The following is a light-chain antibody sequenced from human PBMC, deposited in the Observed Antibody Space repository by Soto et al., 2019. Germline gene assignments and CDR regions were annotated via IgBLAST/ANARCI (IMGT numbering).Light chain of an antibody. CDR2: EVS. V-gene: IGLV2-14*01. Sequence: QSALTQPASVSGSPGQSITISCTGTSSDVGGYNYVSWYQQHPGKAPKLIIYEVSNRPSGVSNRFSGSKSDNTASLTITGLQAEDEASYYCSSYTITHIPVIFGGGTQLTVL. CDR3: SSYTITHIPVI. J-gene: IGLJ2*01. CDR1: SSDVGGYNY.